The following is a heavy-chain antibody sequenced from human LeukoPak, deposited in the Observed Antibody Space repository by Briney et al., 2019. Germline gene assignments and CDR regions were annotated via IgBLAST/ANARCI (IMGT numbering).Heavy chain of an antibody. Sequence: PSETLSLTCTVSGGSISSYYWSWIRQPPGKGLEWIGYIYYSGSTNYNPSLKSRVTISVDTSKNQFSLKLSSVTAADTAVYYCARQMVRDSLYFDLWGRGTLVTVSS. J-gene: IGHJ2*01. D-gene: IGHD3-10*01. CDR3: ARQMVRDSLYFDL. V-gene: IGHV4-59*08. CDR2: IYYSGST. CDR1: GGSISSYY.